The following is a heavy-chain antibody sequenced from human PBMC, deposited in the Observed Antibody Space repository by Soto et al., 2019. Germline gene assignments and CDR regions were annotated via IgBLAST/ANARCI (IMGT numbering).Heavy chain of an antibody. Sequence: GGSLRLSCAASGFTFSSYAMSWVRQAPGKGLEWVSAISGSGGSTYYADSVKGRFTISRDNSKNTLYLQMNSLRAEDTAVYYCAKDTDIVGATTLFDVDYWGQGTLVTVSS. V-gene: IGHV3-23*01. CDR3: AKDTDIVGATTLFDVDY. CDR1: GFTFSSYA. CDR2: ISGSGGST. J-gene: IGHJ4*02. D-gene: IGHD1-26*01.